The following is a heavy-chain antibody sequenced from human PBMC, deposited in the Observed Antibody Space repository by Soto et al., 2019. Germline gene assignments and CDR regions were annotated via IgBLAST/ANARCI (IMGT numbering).Heavy chain of an antibody. CDR2: ISYDGSNK. CDR1: GFTFCSYA. J-gene: IGHJ6*02. Sequence: GGSLRLSCAASGFTFCSYAMHWVRQAPGKGLEWVAVISYDGSNKYYADSVKGRFTISRDNSKNTLYLQMNSLRAEDTAVYYCARDQYYYDSSGYDYGMDVWGQGTTLTVSS. CDR3: ARDQYYYDSSGYDYGMDV. V-gene: IGHV3-30-3*01. D-gene: IGHD3-22*01.